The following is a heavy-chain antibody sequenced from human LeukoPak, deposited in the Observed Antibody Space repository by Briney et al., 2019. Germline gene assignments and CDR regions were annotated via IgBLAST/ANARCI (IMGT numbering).Heavy chain of an antibody. V-gene: IGHV1-46*01. CDR1: GYTFINYY. J-gene: IGHJ4*02. D-gene: IGHD3-10*01. Sequence: GASVKVSCKASGYTFINYYMHWVRQAPGQGLEWMGRINPTDGSTSYAQKFQGRVTVTRDTSTSTVYMELTSLRSEDTAVYYCARPRRLFWFGESAFDYWGQGTLVTVSS. CDR2: INPTDGST. CDR3: ARPRRLFWFGESAFDY.